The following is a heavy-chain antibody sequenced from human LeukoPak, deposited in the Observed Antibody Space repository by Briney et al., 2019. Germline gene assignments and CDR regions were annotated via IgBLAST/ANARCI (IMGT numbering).Heavy chain of an antibody. J-gene: IGHJ1*01. CDR2: ITGSGGSA. D-gene: IGHD3-9*01. Sequence: GGSLRLSCAASGFTFSSYAMSWVRQAPGKELEWVSCITGSGGSAYYADSVKGRFTVSRDNSRNILDLQMNSLRAEDTAVYYCAEATAYFLEYFQNWGPGTLVIVSS. V-gene: IGHV3-23*01. CDR1: GFTFSSYA. CDR3: AEATAYFLEYFQN.